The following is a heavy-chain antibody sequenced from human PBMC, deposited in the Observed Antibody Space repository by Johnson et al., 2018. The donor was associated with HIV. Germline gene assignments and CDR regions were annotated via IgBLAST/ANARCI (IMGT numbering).Heavy chain of an antibody. CDR2: IGTAGDT. CDR3: AREVGSWYSSSSGAFDI. Sequence: EVQLVESGGGLVKPGGSLRLSCAASGFTFSSYDMHWVRQATGKGLEWVSAIGTAGDTYYPGSVKGRFTISRENAKNSLYLQMNSLRAGDTAVYYCAREVGSWYSSSSGAFDIWGQGTMVTVSS. D-gene: IGHD6-6*01. V-gene: IGHV3-13*01. J-gene: IGHJ3*02. CDR1: GFTFSSYD.